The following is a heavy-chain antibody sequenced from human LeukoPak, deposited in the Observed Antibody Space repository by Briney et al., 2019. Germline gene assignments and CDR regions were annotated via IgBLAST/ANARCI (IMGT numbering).Heavy chain of an antibody. V-gene: IGHV1-2*02. D-gene: IGHD1-1*01. Sequence: ASVKVSCKAFGYTITCYYIHWVRQAPGQGLEWMGWINPSNGGTNSAQKFQGRVTMTRDTSIGTAYMELNRLTYDDTAVYYCGRDRHWNQGNFDYWGQGTLVTVSS. CDR2: INPSNGGT. CDR3: GRDRHWNQGNFDY. J-gene: IGHJ4*02. CDR1: GYTITCYY.